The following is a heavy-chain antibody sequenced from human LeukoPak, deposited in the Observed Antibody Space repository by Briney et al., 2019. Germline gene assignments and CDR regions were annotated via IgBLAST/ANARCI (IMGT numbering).Heavy chain of an antibody. Sequence: SETLSLTCTVSGGSISSSSYYWGWVRQPPGKGLEWIGSIYYSGSTYYNPSLKSRVTISVDTSKNQFSLKLSSVTAADTAVYYCARTHSIAVAAYYFDYWGQGTLVTVSS. CDR2: IYYSGST. J-gene: IGHJ4*02. CDR1: GGSISSSSYY. V-gene: IGHV4-39*07. D-gene: IGHD6-19*01. CDR3: ARTHSIAVAAYYFDY.